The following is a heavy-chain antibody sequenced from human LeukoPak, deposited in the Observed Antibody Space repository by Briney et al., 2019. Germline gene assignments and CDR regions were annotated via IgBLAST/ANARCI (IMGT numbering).Heavy chain of an antibody. V-gene: IGHV1-8*01. CDR2: MSPNNGHT. J-gene: IGHJ5*02. CDR3: ARNPYGTGHFDP. D-gene: IGHD2-8*02. CDR1: GYTFTAYD. Sequence: EASVKVSCKASGYTFTAYDINWVRQATRRGLEWLGWMSPNNGHTGYAQKFQGRVTLTRDTSINTAYMELSSLTSEDTAVYYCARNPYGTGHFDPWGQGSLVTVSS.